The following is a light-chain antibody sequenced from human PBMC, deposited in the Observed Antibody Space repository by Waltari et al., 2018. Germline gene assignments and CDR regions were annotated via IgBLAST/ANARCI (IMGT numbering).Light chain of an antibody. CDR3: CSYAGSSICV. J-gene: IGLJ3*02. CDR1: SSDVGSYNL. V-gene: IGLV2-23*01. Sequence: QSALTQPASVSGSPGQSITISCTGTSSDVGSYNLVPWYQQHPGKAPKLMIYEDNERASGVSNRFSGSKAGNTASLTSSGLQAEDEADYYCCSYAGSSICVFGGGTKLTVL. CDR2: EDN.